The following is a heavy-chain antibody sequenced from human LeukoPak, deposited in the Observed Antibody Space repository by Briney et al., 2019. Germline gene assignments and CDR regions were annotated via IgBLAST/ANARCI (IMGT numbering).Heavy chain of an antibody. CDR2: IYSGGST. CDR3: ARDSRRILPSD. CDR1: GFTVSSNY. J-gene: IGHJ4*02. D-gene: IGHD2-15*01. Sequence: GGSLRLSCAASGFTVSSNYTSWVREAPGKGLEWVSVIYSGGSTYYADSVKGRFTISRDNSQNTLYLQMNSLRAEDTAVYYCARDSRRILPSDWGQGTLVTVSS. V-gene: IGHV3-66*01.